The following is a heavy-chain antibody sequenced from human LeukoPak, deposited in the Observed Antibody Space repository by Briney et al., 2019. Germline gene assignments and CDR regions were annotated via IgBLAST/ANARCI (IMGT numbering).Heavy chain of an antibody. CDR3: AKSSKAVMYYFDY. V-gene: IGHV3-23*01. D-gene: IGHD3-16*01. Sequence: GGSLRLSCAASGLTFSSYAMTWVRQAPGKGLEWVSAISGIGGSAFYADFVKGRSTISRDNSKNTLYLQMNSLRAEDTAVYYCAKSSKAVMYYFDYWGQGTLVTVSS. J-gene: IGHJ4*02. CDR2: ISGIGGSA. CDR1: GLTFSSYA.